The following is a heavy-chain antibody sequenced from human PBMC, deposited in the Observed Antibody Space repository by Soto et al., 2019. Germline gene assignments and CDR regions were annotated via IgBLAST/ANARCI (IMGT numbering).Heavy chain of an antibody. D-gene: IGHD3-10*01. CDR2: INPSGGST. CDR3: ARSSSGSYYEQY. J-gene: IGHJ4*02. CDR1: GYTFTSYY. V-gene: IGHV1-46*01. Sequence: ASVKVSCKASGYTFTSYYMHWVRQAPGQGLEWMGIINPSGGSTKYNPSLKNRVTILRDTSKKQFSLKLSSVTAADTAVYYCARSSSGSYYEQYWGQGALVTVSS.